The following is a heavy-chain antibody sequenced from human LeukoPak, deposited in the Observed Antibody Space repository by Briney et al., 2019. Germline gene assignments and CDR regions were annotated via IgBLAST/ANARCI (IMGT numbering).Heavy chain of an antibody. J-gene: IGHJ4*02. CDR1: GGSIFSSNW. Sequence: SETLSLTCAVSGGSIFSSNWWSWVRQPPGKGLEWIGQIFHSGSTSYSPSLKSRVTISVDTSKNQFSLKLRSVTAADTAVYYCARVTGYRIEDYFDYWGQGTLVTVSS. CDR3: ARVTGYRIEDYFDY. CDR2: IFHSGST. D-gene: IGHD6-13*01. V-gene: IGHV4-4*02.